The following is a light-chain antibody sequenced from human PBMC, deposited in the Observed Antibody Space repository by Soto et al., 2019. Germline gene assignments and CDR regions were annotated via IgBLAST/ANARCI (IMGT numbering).Light chain of an antibody. CDR1: SSDIGGFNF. J-gene: IGLJ2*01. Sequence: QSVLTQPASVSGSPGQSITISCTGTSSDIGGFNFVSWYQQHPGEAPKLMIYEVRNRPFGVSNRFSGSKSENTASLTISGLQAEDEADYYCSSYSITDSLLFGGGTKLTVL. CDR2: EVR. V-gene: IGLV2-14*01. CDR3: SSYSITDSLL.